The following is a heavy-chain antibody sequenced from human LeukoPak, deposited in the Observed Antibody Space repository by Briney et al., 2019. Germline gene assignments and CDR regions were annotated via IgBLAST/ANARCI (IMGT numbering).Heavy chain of an antibody. CDR1: GYTFTSYD. Sequence: ASVKVSCKASGYTFTSYDINWVRQATGQGLEWMGWMNPNSGNTGYAQKFQGRVTMTRNTSISTAYMELSSLRSEDTAVYYCARAGGYCTSTSCRRYYMDVWGKGTAVTVSS. CDR2: MNPNSGNT. CDR3: ARAGGYCTSTSCRRYYMDV. D-gene: IGHD2-2*01. V-gene: IGHV1-8*01. J-gene: IGHJ6*03.